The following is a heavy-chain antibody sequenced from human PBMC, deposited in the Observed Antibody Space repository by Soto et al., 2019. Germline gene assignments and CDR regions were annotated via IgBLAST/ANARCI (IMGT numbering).Heavy chain of an antibody. CDR3: ARGHTVPFDP. V-gene: IGHV3-30-3*01. D-gene: IGHD6-6*01. J-gene: IGHJ5*02. Sequence: GGSLRLSCAASGFTFSSYAMHWVRQAPGKGLEWVAVISYDGSNKYYADSVKGRLTISRDNSKNTLYLQMNSLRAEDTAVYYCARGHTVPFDPCGQGTLVTVSS. CDR2: ISYDGSNK. CDR1: GFTFSSYA.